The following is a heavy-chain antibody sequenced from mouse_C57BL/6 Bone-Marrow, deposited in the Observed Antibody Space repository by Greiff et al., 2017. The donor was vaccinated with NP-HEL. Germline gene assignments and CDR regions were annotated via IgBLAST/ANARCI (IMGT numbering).Heavy chain of an antibody. Sequence: QVQLQQPGAELVMPGASVKLSCKASGYTFTSYWMHWVKQRPGQGLEWIGEIDPSDSYTNYNQKFKGKSTLNVDKSSSTAYMQLSSLTSEDSAVYYCARDPPYGSSGGFAYWGQGTLVTVSA. CDR2: IDPSDSYT. V-gene: IGHV1-69*01. D-gene: IGHD1-1*01. CDR3: ARDPPYGSSGGFAY. J-gene: IGHJ3*01. CDR1: GYTFTSYW.